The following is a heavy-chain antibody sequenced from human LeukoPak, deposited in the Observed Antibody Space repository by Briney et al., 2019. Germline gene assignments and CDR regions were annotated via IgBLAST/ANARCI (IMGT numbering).Heavy chain of an antibody. CDR2: ISAYNGNT. Sequence: ASVKVSCKASGYTFTSYGISWVRRAPGQGPEWMGWISAYNGNTNYAQKLQGRVTMTTDTSTSTAYMELRSLRSDDTAVYYCARVYAVPAAIRHYYYYMDVWGKGTTVTVSS. D-gene: IGHD2-2*01. V-gene: IGHV1-18*01. CDR3: ARVYAVPAAIRHYYYYMDV. J-gene: IGHJ6*03. CDR1: GYTFTSYG.